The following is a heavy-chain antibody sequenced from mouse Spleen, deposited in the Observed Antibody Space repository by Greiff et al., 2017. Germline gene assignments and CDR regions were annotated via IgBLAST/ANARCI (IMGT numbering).Heavy chain of an antibody. Sequence: QVQLKQSGPGLVQPSQSLSITCTVSGFSLTSYGVHWVRQSPGKGLEWLGVIWRGGSTDYNAAFMSRLSITKDNSKSQVFFKMNSLQADDTAIYYCAKGLTYDYDGAWFAYWGQGTLVTVSA. D-gene: IGHD2-4*01. CDR3: AKGLTYDYDGAWFAY. J-gene: IGHJ3*01. CDR1: GFSLTSYG. CDR2: IWRGGST. V-gene: IGHV2-5*01.